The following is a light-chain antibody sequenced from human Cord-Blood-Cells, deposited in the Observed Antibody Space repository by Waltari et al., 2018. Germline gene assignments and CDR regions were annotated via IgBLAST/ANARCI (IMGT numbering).Light chain of an antibody. CDR2: KAS. Sequence: VGDRVTITCRASQSISSWLAWYQQKPGKAPKLLIYKASSLESGVPSRFSGSGSGTEFTLTISSLQPDDFATYYCQQYNSYSYTFGQGTKLEIK. CDR1: QSISSW. CDR3: QQYNSYSYT. J-gene: IGKJ2*01. V-gene: IGKV1-5*03.